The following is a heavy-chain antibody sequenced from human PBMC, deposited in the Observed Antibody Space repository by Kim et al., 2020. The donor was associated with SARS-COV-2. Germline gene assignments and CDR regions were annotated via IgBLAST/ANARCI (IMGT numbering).Heavy chain of an antibody. Sequence: SETLSLTCTVSGGSISSYYWSWIRQPPGKGLEWIGYIYYSGSTNYNPSLKSRVTISVDTSKNQFSLKLSSVTAADTAVYYCARAGLRRGVDYWGQGTLVTVSS. CDR1: GGSISSYY. V-gene: IGHV4-59*13. CDR2: IYYSGST. J-gene: IGHJ4*02. CDR3: ARAGLRRGVDY. D-gene: IGHD3-9*01.